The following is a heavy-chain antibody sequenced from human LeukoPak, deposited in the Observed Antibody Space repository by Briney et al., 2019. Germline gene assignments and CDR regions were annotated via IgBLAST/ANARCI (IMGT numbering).Heavy chain of an antibody. V-gene: IGHV3-23*01. CDR1: GFTFSSYS. J-gene: IGHJ4*02. Sequence: PGGSLRLSCAASGFTFSSYSMNWVRQPPGKGLEWVSAISGSGGSTYYADSVKGRFTISRDNSKNTLYLQMNSLRAEDTAVYYCATLEVYGRRAIDYWGQGTLVTVSS. CDR3: ATLEVYGRRAIDY. D-gene: IGHD3-10*02. CDR2: ISGSGGST.